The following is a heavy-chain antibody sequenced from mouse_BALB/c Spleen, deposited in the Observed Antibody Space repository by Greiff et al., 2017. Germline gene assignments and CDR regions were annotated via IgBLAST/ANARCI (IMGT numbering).Heavy chain of an antibody. CDR2: ISYSGST. J-gene: IGHJ4*01. CDR1: GDSITSGY. Sequence: EVKVVESGPSLVKPSQTLSLTCSVTGDSITSGYWNWIRKFPGNKLEYMGYISYSGSTYYNPSLKSRISITRDTSKNQYYLQLNSVTTEDTATYYCARYSRSSMDYWGQGTSVTVSS. V-gene: IGHV3-8*02. CDR3: ARYSRSSMDY.